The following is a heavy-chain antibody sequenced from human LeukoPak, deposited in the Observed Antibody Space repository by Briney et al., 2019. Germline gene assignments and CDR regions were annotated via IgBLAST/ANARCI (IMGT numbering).Heavy chain of an antibody. Sequence: GASVKVSCKASGGTFSSYAMSWVRQAPGQGLEWMGGIIPIFGTANYAQKFQGRVTITTDESMSTAYMELSSLRSEDTAVYYCARGDVVVPAAIGHYYYYYYMDVWGKGTTVTVSS. CDR3: ARGDVVVPAAIGHYYYYYYMDV. V-gene: IGHV1-69*05. D-gene: IGHD2-2*02. CDR1: GGTFSSYA. J-gene: IGHJ6*03. CDR2: IIPIFGTA.